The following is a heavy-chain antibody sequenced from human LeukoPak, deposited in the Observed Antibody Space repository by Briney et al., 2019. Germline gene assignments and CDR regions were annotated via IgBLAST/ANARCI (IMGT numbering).Heavy chain of an antibody. D-gene: IGHD1-7*01. J-gene: IGHJ3*02. Sequence: SETLSLTCSVSGGSISGYYWTWIRQPAGKGLEWIGRVYTSGSTHYNPSLKTRLTMSVDTSKNQFSLKLSSVTAADTAVYYCARLITGTTTAFDTWGQGTMVTVSS. CDR1: GGSISGYY. V-gene: IGHV4-4*07. CDR3: ARLITGTTTAFDT. CDR2: VYTSGST.